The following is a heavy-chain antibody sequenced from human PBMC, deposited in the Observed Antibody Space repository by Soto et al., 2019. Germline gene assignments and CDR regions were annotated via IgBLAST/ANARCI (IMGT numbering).Heavy chain of an antibody. CDR3: IHDGKLGYTGYDRFDY. J-gene: IGHJ4*02. CDR1: GFSLSTSEVG. D-gene: IGHD5-12*01. CDR2: IYWNDDA. Sequence: ESGPTLVNPTQTLTLTCTFSGFSLSTSEVGVGWIRQPPGKALEWLALIYWNDDARYSPSLKNRLTITKDTSKNQVVLTMTNMDPVDTATYYCIHDGKLGYTGYDRFDYWGQGTLVTVSS. V-gene: IGHV2-5*01.